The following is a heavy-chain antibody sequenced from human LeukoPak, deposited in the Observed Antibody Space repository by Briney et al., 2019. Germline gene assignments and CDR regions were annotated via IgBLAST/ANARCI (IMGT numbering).Heavy chain of an antibody. J-gene: IGHJ2*01. D-gene: IGHD6-19*01. CDR2: INPNSGGT. V-gene: IGHV1-2*02. CDR3: ARAYSSGWYPKYWYFDL. CDR1: GYTFTGYY. Sequence: ASVKVSCKASGYTFTGYYMHWVRQAPGQGLEWMGWINPNSGGTNYAQKFQGRVTMTRDTSISTAYMELSRLRSDDTAVYYCARAYSSGWYPKYWYFDLWGRGTLVTVSS.